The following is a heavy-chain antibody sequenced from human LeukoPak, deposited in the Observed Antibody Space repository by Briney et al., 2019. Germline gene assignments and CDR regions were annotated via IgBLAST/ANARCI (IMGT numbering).Heavy chain of an antibody. V-gene: IGHV3-53*01. D-gene: IGHD2-21*01. J-gene: IGHJ5*02. CDR2: IYSAGGT. CDR1: GFTVSNNY. CDR3: VRNPGELGA. Sequence: GGSLRLSCAASGFTVSNNYMSWVRRAAGKGLEWVALIYSAGGTYYADSVKGRFTISRDNSKNTLHLQMNSLRAEDTAVYYCVRNPGELGAWGQGTLVTVSS.